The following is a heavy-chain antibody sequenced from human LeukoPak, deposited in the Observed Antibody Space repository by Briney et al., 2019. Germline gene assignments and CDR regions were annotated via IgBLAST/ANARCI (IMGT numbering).Heavy chain of an antibody. Sequence: SETLSLTCTVAGGSISSYYWSWIRQPAGKGLEWIGRIYTSGSTNYNPSLKSRVTMSVDTSKNQFSLKLSSVTAADTAVYYCARDSSGSYYSHSFHYYYYYMDVWGKGTTVTISS. D-gene: IGHD3-10*01. CDR2: IYTSGST. V-gene: IGHV4-4*07. J-gene: IGHJ6*03. CDR1: GGSISSYY. CDR3: ARDSSGSYYSHSFHYYYYYMDV.